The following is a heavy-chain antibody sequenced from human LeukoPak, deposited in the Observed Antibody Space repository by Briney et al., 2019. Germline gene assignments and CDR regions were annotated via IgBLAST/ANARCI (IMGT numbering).Heavy chain of an antibody. V-gene: IGHV1-18*01. CDR2: VSPSHTTR. CDR3: ARDYILPLETDNGDGFAI. J-gene: IGHJ3*02. CDR1: GYTFRQYS. D-gene: IGHD3-3*02. Sequence: ASVKVSCKASGYTFRQYSISWVRQAPGKGLEWMGWVSPSHTTRVYAQQFQGRVTMTADTNTNTVSMELRSLRSDDTAVYFCARDYILPLETDNGDGFAIWGQGTVDSVSS.